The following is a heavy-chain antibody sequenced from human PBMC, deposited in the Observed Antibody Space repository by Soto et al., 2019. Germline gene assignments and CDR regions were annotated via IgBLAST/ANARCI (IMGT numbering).Heavy chain of an antibody. Sequence: QVQLVQSGAEVKKPGSSVKVSCKASGGTFSSYTISWVRQAPGQGLEWMGRIIPILGIANYAQKFQGRVTXXAXKXXSTAYMELSSLRSEDTAVYYCARQSTFYGNYGMDVWGQGTTVTVSS. CDR3: ARQSTFYGNYGMDV. V-gene: IGHV1-69*02. J-gene: IGHJ6*02. CDR2: IIPILGIA. CDR1: GGTFSSYT. D-gene: IGHD4-17*01.